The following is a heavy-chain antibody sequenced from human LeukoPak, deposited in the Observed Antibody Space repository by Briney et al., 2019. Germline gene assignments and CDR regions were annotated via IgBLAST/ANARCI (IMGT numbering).Heavy chain of an antibody. D-gene: IGHD1-26*01. J-gene: IGHJ4*02. Sequence: SETLSLTCTVPGGSISSGGYYWSWIRQHPGKGLEWIGYIYYSGSTYYNPSLKSRVTISADTSKNQFSLKLSSVTAADTAVYYCAREVGSYYQYYFDYWGQGTLVTVSS. CDR1: GGSISSGGYY. V-gene: IGHV4-31*03. CDR3: AREVGSYYQYYFDY. CDR2: IYYSGST.